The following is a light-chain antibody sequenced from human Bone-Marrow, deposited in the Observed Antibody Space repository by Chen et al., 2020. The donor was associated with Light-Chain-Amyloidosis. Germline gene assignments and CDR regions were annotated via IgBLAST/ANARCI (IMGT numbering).Light chain of an antibody. CDR3: SSYTITNALV. J-gene: IGLJ1*01. CDR2: EVT. Sequence: QSALTQPASVSGSPGQSITISCTGTSSDVGGDNHVSWYQQHPDKAPKLMIYEVTNRPSWVPDRFSGSKSDNTASLTICGLQTEDEADYFCSSYTITNALVFGGGTRVTVL. CDR1: SSDVGGDNH. V-gene: IGLV2-14*01.